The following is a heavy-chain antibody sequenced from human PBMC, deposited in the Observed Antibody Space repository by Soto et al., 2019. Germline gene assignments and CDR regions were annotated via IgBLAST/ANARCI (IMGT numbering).Heavy chain of an antibody. Sequence: ASVKVSCKTSGYTFYTYGITWVRQAPGHGLEWMGWISANSRNTKYSQKFQGRVTMTADKSTTTAYLELRGLTPDDTAVYFCARGGGNDWDRYYYFALDVWGQGTTVTVSS. CDR2: ISANSRNT. CDR3: ARGGGNDWDRYYYFALDV. CDR1: GYTFYTYG. J-gene: IGHJ6*02. V-gene: IGHV1-18*04. D-gene: IGHD3-9*01.